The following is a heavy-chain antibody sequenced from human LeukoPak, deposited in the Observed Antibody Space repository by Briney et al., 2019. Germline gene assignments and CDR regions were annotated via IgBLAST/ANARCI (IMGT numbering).Heavy chain of an antibody. D-gene: IGHD3-3*01. J-gene: IGHJ5*02. CDR2: IYYSGST. Sequence: SETLSLTCTVSGVSISSSSYYWGWLRQPPGKGLEWIESIYYSGSTYYNPSLKSRVTISVDTSKNQFSLKLSSVTAADTAVYYCARLRTGFWSGYPQHNWFDPWGQGTLVTVSS. V-gene: IGHV4-39*01. CDR3: ARLRTGFWSGYPQHNWFDP. CDR1: GVSISSSSYY.